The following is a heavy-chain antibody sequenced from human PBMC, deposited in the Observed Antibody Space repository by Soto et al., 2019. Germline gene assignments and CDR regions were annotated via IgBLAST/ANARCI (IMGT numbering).Heavy chain of an antibody. CDR2: IIPIFGTA. CDR1: GRSFCSYT. D-gene: IGHD2-15*01. V-gene: IGHV1-69*06. Sequence: SVKVCCEASGRSFCSYTINWVRQAPGQGLEWMGGIIPIFGTASYAQKFQGRVTITADNSTSTAYMELSSLRSEDTAVYYFARAFRYCSVVSCPYGMDVWGQGTTVTVSS. CDR3: ARAFRYCSVVSCPYGMDV. J-gene: IGHJ6*02.